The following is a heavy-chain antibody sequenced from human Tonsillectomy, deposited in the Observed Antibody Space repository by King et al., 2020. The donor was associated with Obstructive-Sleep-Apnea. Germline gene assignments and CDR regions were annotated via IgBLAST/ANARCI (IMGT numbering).Heavy chain of an antibody. Sequence: VQLVESGAEVKKPGESLKISCKGSGYSFTSYWIGWVRQMPGKGLEWMGIIYPGDSDTRYSPSFQGQVTISADKSISTAYLQCSSLKASDTAMYYCARHGRDYYYYYGMDVWGQGTTVTVSS. CDR2: IYPGDSDT. CDR1: GYSFTSYW. CDR3: ARHGRDYYYYYGMDV. J-gene: IGHJ6*02. V-gene: IGHV5-51*01.